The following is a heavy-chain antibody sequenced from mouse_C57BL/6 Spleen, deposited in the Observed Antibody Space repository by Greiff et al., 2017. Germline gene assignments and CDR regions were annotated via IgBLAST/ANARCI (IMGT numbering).Heavy chain of an antibody. CDR1: GYTFTSYW. V-gene: IGHV1-53*01. CDR3: ARWDDYDSWFAY. J-gene: IGHJ3*01. Sequence: VKLQESGTELVKPGASVKLSCKASGYTFTSYWMHWVKQRPGQGLEWIGNINPSNGGTNYNEKFKSKATLTVDKSSSTAYMQLSSLTSEDSAVYYCARWDDYDSWFAYWGQGTLVTVSA. D-gene: IGHD2-4*01. CDR2: INPSNGGT.